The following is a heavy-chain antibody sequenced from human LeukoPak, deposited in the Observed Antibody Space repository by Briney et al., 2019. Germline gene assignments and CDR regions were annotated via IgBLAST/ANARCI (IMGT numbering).Heavy chain of an antibody. Sequence: GGSLRLSCAASGFTFSNYWMSWVRQAPGKGLEWVANIKQDASEKYYVDSVKGRFTISRDNAKNSLYLQMNSLRAEDTAVYYYARDQEGHYGSGSYYIDAFDIWGQGTMVTVSS. V-gene: IGHV3-7*03. J-gene: IGHJ3*02. CDR1: GFTFSNYW. CDR2: IKQDASEK. CDR3: ARDQEGHYGSGSYYIDAFDI. D-gene: IGHD3-10*01.